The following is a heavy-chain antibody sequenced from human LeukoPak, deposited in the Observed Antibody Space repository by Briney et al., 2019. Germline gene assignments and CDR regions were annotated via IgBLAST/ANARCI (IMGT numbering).Heavy chain of an antibody. D-gene: IGHD3-10*01. J-gene: IGHJ4*02. V-gene: IGHV4-34*08. CDR3: AVELWFGDDY. CDR1: GFTFGSYE. Sequence: GSLRLSCAASGFTFGSYEMNWVRQAPGKGLEWIGEINHSGSTNYIPSLKSRVTISVDTSKNQFSLKLSSVTAADTAVYYCAVELWFGDDYWGQGTLVTVSS. CDR2: INHSGST.